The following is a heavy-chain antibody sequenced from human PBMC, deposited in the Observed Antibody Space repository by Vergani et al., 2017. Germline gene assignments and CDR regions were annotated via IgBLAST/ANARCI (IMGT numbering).Heavy chain of an antibody. V-gene: IGHV3-21*01. D-gene: IGHD3-10*01. Sequence: EVQLVESGGGLVKRGGSLRLSCAASGFTFSSYSMNWVRQAPGKGLEWVSSISSSSSYIHYSDSLKGRFTISRDNAKSSLYLQMNSLRAEDTGVYYWARDRYYLGSGSYPYFYYYGWDVWGQGTAVTVSS. CDR3: ARDRYYLGSGSYPYFYYYGWDV. CDR1: GFTFSSYS. CDR2: ISSSSSYI. J-gene: IGHJ6*02.